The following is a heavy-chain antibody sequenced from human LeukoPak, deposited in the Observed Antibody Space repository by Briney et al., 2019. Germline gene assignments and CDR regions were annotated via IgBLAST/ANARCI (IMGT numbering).Heavy chain of an antibody. CDR2: ISSSGSTI. CDR1: GFTFSSYE. J-gene: IGHJ6*03. Sequence: PGGSLRLSCAASGFTFSSYEMNWVRQAPGKGLEWVSYISSSGSTIYYADSVKGRFTISRDNAKNSLYLQMNSLRAEDTAVYYCARIGLCSSTSCQYYYYYYMDVWGKGTTVTISS. CDR3: ARIGLCSSTSCQYYYYYYMDV. V-gene: IGHV3-48*03. D-gene: IGHD2-2*01.